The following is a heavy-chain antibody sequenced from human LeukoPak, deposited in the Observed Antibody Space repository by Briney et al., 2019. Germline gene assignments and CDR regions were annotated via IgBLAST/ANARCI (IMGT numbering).Heavy chain of an antibody. CDR2: TWYDGSNK. CDR1: GFTFSSYG. D-gene: IGHD6-13*01. Sequence: QTGGSLRLSCAASGFTFSSYGMHWVRQAPGKGLEWVAVTWYDGSNKYYADSVKGRFTISRDNSKDTLYLQMNGLRAEDTAVYFCAKQSAGSAAWYSLHYDFWGQGTLVTVSS. J-gene: IGHJ4*02. CDR3: AKQSAGSAAWYSLHYDF. V-gene: IGHV3-33*06.